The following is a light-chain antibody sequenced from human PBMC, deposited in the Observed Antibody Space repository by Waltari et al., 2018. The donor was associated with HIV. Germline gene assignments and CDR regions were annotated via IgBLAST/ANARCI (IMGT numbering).Light chain of an antibody. CDR1: KLGDKY. V-gene: IGLV3-1*01. J-gene: IGLJ2*01. CDR2: QDR. Sequence: SYDLTQPPSVSVSPGQTASITCSGDKLGDKYASWYQQKAGQSPVLVIFQDRQRPSGTPDRFSVSTAGNTAILTISGTHAMDEADYYCQAWDSNTAHVLFGGGTKVTVL. CDR3: QAWDSNTAHVL.